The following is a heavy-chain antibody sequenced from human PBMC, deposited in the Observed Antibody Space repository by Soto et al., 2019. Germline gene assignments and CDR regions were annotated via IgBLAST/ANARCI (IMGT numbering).Heavy chain of an antibody. D-gene: IGHD2-15*01. CDR2: ISAYNGNT. Sequence: WVRQEKGKGLEWMGWISAYNGNTNYAQKLQGRVTMTTDTSTSTAYMELRSLRSDDTAVYYYARLIVENSFLLGVVVAATPYYYGMDICGQ. CDR3: ARLIVENSFLLGVVVAATPYYYGMDI. J-gene: IGHJ6*01. V-gene: IGHV1-18*01.